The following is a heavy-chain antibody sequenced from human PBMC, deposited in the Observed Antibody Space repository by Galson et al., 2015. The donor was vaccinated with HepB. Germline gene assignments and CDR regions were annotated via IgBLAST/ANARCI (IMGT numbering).Heavy chain of an antibody. V-gene: IGHV3-23*01. D-gene: IGHD4-23*01. CDR3: AKVTSISLFDN. J-gene: IGHJ4*02. CDR1: GFTFRNHA. CDR2: ISGSGGST. Sequence: SLRLSCAASGFTFRNHAMSWVRQAPGKGLEWVSSISGSGGSTYYADSVRGRFTISRDNSKNTLYLQMNSLKAEDTAVYYCAKVTSISLFDNWGQGTLVTVSS.